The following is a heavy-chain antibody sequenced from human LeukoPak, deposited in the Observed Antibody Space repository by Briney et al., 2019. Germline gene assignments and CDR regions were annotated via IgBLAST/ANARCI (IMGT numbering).Heavy chain of an antibody. CDR1: GFTFSSYG. J-gene: IGHJ4*02. CDR2: IRLDGSNK. D-gene: IGHD3-22*01. V-gene: IGHV3-30*02. Sequence: GGSLRLSCAASGFTFSSYGMHWVRQAPGKGLEWVAFIRLDGSNKYYADSVRGRFTISRDNAKNSLYLQMNSLRAEDTAVYYCARGTRYYYDSSGYYDYWGQGTLVTVSS. CDR3: ARGTRYYYDSSGYYDY.